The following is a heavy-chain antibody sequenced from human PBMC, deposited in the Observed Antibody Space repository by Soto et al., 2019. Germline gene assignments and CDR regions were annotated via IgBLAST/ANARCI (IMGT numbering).Heavy chain of an antibody. D-gene: IGHD6-13*01. V-gene: IGHV3-30-3*01. CDR3: AREEFEAGRGHFGC. J-gene: IGHJ4*02. CDR1: GFTFSTSA. Sequence: QVQVVESGGGVVQPGGSLRLSCAASGFTFSTSAMHWVSQAPGKGLEWMAMISYGGNNKYYADSVKARFTISRDISESTLYLQMNSLRTEDTAVYYCAREEFEAGRGHFGCWGQGTLVSVSS. CDR2: ISYGGNNK.